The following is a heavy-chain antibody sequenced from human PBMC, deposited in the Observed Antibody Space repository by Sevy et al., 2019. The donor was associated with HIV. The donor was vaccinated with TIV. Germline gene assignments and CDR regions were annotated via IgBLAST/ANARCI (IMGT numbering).Heavy chain of an antibody. D-gene: IGHD1-26*01. V-gene: IGHV3-23*01. CDR3: AKDMLSGSYPMYYFDY. Sequence: GGSLRLSCAASGFTFSSYAMSWVRQAPGKGLEWVSAISGSGGSTYYADSVKGRFTISRDNSKNTLYLQMNSLRAEDTAVYYCAKDMLSGSYPMYYFDYWGQGTLVTVSS. J-gene: IGHJ4*02. CDR1: GFTFSSYA. CDR2: ISGSGGST.